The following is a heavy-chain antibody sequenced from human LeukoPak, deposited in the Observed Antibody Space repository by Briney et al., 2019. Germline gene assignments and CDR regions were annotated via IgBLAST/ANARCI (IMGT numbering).Heavy chain of an antibody. CDR2: IYTSGST. Sequence: SETLSLTCTVSGGSISSGSYYWSWIRQPAGKGLEWIGRIYTSGSTNYNPSLKSRVTISVDTSKNQFSLKLSSVTAADTAVYYCARAGPSVPIQHWGQGTLVTVSS. J-gene: IGHJ1*01. CDR3: ARAGPSVPIQH. D-gene: IGHD3-10*01. CDR1: GGSISSGSYY. V-gene: IGHV4-61*02.